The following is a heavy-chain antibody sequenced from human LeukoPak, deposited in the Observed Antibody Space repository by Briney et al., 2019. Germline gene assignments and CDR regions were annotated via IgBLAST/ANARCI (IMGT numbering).Heavy chain of an antibody. CDR3: AKGRDYGGNSVSDF. J-gene: IGHJ4*02. Sequence: PGGSLRLSCAASGFTFSNYWMSWVRQAPGKGLEWVANIKEDGSEKHYVDSLKGRFTISRDNSKNTLYLQMNSLRAGDTAVYFCAKGRDYGGNSVSDFWGQGTLVTVSS. CDR1: GFTFSNYW. D-gene: IGHD4-23*01. V-gene: IGHV3-7*05. CDR2: IKEDGSEK.